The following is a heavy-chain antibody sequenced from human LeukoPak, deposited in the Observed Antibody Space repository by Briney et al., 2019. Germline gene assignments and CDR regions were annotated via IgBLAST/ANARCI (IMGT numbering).Heavy chain of an antibody. J-gene: IGHJ3*02. CDR1: GGSFSGYY. CDR3: ARARFIVVVPAAIDIDAFDI. D-gene: IGHD2-2*01. Sequence: SETLSLTCAVYGGSFSGYYWSWIRQPPGKGLEWIGEINHSGSTNYNPSLKSRVTISVDTSKNQFSLKLSSVTAADTAVYYFARARFIVVVPAAIDIDAFDIWGQGTMVTVSS. CDR2: INHSGST. V-gene: IGHV4-34*01.